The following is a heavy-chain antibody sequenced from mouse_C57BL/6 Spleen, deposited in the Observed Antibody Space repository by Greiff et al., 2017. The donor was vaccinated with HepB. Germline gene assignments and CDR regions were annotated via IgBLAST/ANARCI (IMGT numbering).Heavy chain of an antibody. J-gene: IGHJ4*01. CDR3: ARGGVTTDYAMDY. V-gene: IGHV1-49*01. Sequence: LQQSGAELVRPGSSVKLSCKDSYFAFMASAMHWVKQRPGHGLEWIGSFTMYSDATEYSENFKGKATLTANTSSSTAYMKLSSLTSEDAAVYYCARGGVTTDYAMDYWGQGTSVTVSS. D-gene: IGHD2-2*01. CDR1: YFAFMASA. CDR2: FTMYSDAT.